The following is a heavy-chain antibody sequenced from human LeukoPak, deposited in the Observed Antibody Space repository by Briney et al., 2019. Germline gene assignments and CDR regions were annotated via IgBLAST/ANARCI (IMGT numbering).Heavy chain of an antibody. CDR2: IIPILGIA. V-gene: IGHV1-69*04. CDR3: AREAGYCSGGSCSSDFDY. Sequence: RASVKVSCKASGGTFISYTISWVRQAPGQGLEWMGRIIPILGIANYARKFQGRVTITADKSTSTAYMELSSLRSEDTAVYYCAREAGYCSGGSCSSDFDYWGQGTLVTVSS. J-gene: IGHJ4*02. CDR1: GGTFISYT. D-gene: IGHD2-15*01.